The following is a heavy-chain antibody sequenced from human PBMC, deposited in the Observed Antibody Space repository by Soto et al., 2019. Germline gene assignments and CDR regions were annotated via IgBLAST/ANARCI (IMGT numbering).Heavy chain of an antibody. D-gene: IGHD5-18*01. V-gene: IGHV4-61*08. CDR3: ARGHRAMEYYYYYGMDV. CDR2: ISYGGST. Sequence: PSETLSLTCAVSGGSISSDGYSWSRIRQPPGKELEWIGYISYGGSTTYNPSLKSRITLSVDTSKNQFSLRVASVTAADTAVYYCARGHRAMEYYYYYGMDVWGQGTTVTVSS. J-gene: IGHJ6*02. CDR1: GGSISSDGYS.